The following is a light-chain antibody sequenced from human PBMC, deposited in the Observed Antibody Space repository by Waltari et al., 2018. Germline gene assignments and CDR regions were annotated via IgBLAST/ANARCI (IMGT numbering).Light chain of an antibody. CDR1: QRISSW. CDR3: QQYNSYPIT. J-gene: IGKJ5*01. Sequence: DIQMTQSPSTLSASVGDRITITCRASQRISSWLAWYQQKPGKAPKLLIYKAFSLESGVPSRFSGSGSGTEFTLTISSLQPDDFATYYCQQYNSYPITFGQGTRLEIK. CDR2: KAF. V-gene: IGKV1-5*03.